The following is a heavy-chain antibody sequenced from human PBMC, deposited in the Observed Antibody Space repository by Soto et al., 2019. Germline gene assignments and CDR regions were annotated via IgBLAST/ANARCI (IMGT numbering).Heavy chain of an antibody. D-gene: IGHD3-16*01. V-gene: IGHV3-30*18. J-gene: IGHJ6*02. CDR2: ISYDGSNK. CDR3: AKDRGFWGSYYYYYGMDV. CDR1: TFSSYG. Sequence: TFSSYGMHWVRQAPGKGLEWVAVISYDGSNKYYADSVKGRFTISRDNSKNTLYLQMNSLRAEDTAVYYCAKDRGFWGSYYYYYGMDVWGQGTTVTVSS.